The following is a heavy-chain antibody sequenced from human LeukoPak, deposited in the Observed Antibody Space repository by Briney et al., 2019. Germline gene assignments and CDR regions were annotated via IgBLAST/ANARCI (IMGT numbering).Heavy chain of an antibody. CDR1: DGSISSSSYY. CDR2: IYYSGST. CDR3: ARSYCSTSCYRSAFDI. J-gene: IGHJ3*02. D-gene: IGHD2-2*01. V-gene: IGHV4-39*07. Sequence: SETLSLTCTVSDGSISSSSYYWGWIRQPPGKGLEWIGSIYYSGSTYYNPSLKSRVTISVDTSKNQFSLKLNSVTAADTAVYYCARSYCSTSCYRSAFDIWGQGTMVTVSS.